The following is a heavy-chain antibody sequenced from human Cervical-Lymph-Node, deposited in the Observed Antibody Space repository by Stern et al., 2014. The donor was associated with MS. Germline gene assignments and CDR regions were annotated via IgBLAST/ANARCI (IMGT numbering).Heavy chain of an antibody. CDR2: IYYDGSKK. D-gene: IGHD2-2*01. V-gene: IGHV3-33*01. Sequence: EQLLESGGGVVQPGQSLRLSCAASGFTFSRYGMHWVRQAPGKGLERGAIIYYDGSKKFYAVSVKGRFTISRDNSKNTFYLQMNSLRADDTAVYYCARDWVVLVPAASGMDVWGQGTTVIVSS. J-gene: IGHJ6*02. CDR3: ARDWVVLVPAASGMDV. CDR1: GFTFSRYG.